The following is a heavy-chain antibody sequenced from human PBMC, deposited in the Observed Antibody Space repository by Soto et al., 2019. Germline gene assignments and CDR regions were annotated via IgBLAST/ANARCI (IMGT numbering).Heavy chain of an antibody. D-gene: IGHD3-10*01. J-gene: IGHJ6*02. CDR1: GGSISSYY. CDR3: ARSKIGPYYYGSGAYNHPYYYGMDV. Sequence: QVQLQESGPGLVKPSETLSLTCTVSGGSISSYYWSWIRQPPGKGLEWIGYIYYSGSTNYNPSLKSRVTISVDTSKNQFSLKLSSVTAADTAVYYCARSKIGPYYYGSGAYNHPYYYGMDVWGQGTTVTVSS. V-gene: IGHV4-59*01. CDR2: IYYSGST.